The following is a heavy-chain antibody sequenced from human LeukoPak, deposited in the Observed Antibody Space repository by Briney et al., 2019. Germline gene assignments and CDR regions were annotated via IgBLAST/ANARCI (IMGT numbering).Heavy chain of an antibody. D-gene: IGHD3-10*01. CDR1: GGSISSYY. CDR3: ARVAGHYYGSGSHFDY. V-gene: IGHV4-4*07. Sequence: PSETQSLTCTVSGGSISSYYWSWIRQPAGKGLEWIGRIYTSGSTNYNPSLKSRVTMSVDTSKNQFSLKLSSVTAADTAVYYCARVAGHYYGSGSHFDYWGQGTLVTVSS. CDR2: IYTSGST. J-gene: IGHJ4*02.